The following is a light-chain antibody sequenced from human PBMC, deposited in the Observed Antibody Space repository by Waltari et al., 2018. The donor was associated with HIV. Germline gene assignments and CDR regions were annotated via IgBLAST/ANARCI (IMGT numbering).Light chain of an antibody. CDR2: DDG. CDR1: NIGTKS. Sequence: SYVLTQPPSVSVAPGQTARITCGGNNIGTKSVHWYQHKPGQAPVLVIYDDGDRPSGIPELFCGSPVGKPATRTISRVEAGDDADDYCQVWDSSSDHYVFGSGSKVT. CDR3: QVWDSSSDHYV. V-gene: IGLV3-21*02. J-gene: IGLJ1*01.